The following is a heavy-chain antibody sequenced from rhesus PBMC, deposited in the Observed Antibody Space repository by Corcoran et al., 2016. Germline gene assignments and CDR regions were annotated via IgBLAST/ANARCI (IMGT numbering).Heavy chain of an antibody. CDR3: ARGSDFSGNRFDV. CDR1: GYSISRNY. Sequence: QVQLQESGPGLVKSSETLSLTCAVSGYSISRNYWSWIRQSPGKGLAWIGYISVRGGSTYSSPLKSRVTSSTDTSNNQFSLKLSYVTAADPAVYFCARGSDFSGNRFDVWGPGVLVTVSS. D-gene: IGHD2-21*01. V-gene: IGHV4-173*01. J-gene: IGHJ5-1*01. CDR2: ISVRGGST.